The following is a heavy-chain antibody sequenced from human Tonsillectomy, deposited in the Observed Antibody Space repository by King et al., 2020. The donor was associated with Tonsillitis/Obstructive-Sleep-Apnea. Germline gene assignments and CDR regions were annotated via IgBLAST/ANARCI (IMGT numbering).Heavy chain of an antibody. Sequence: QLVQSGAEVKKPGASVKVSCKASGYNLSTYGISWVRQAPGQGLEWMGWISAHNGNTNYAQKLQARVTMTTDTSTSTAYMELRSLRSDDSAVYYCARDSTYDSVLLYDSPHAFDIWGQGTMVTVSS. J-gene: IGHJ3*02. CDR3: ARDSTYDSVLLYDSPHAFDI. CDR2: ISAHNGNT. CDR1: GYNLSTYG. V-gene: IGHV1-18*01. D-gene: IGHD3-16*01.